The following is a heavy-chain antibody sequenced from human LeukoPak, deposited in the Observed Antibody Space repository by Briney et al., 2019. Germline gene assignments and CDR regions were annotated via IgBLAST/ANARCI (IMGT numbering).Heavy chain of an antibody. V-gene: IGHV1-2*02. CDR2: INPNSGGT. CDR3: ARGDIYFDF. Sequence: ASVTVSCKASGYTFTGYYIHWVRQAPGQGLEWMGWINPNSGGTKYAQNFQGRVTMTRDTSISTAYMELSRLRSDDTAVYYCARGDIYFDFWGQGTLVTVSS. CDR1: GYTFTGYY. D-gene: IGHD2-15*01. J-gene: IGHJ4*02.